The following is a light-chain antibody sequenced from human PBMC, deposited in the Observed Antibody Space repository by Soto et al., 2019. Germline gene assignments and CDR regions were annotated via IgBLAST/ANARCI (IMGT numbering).Light chain of an antibody. J-gene: IGLJ2*01. CDR3: SSYTSSSTPGV. Sequence: QSALTQPASVSGSPGQSITISCTGTSCDVGGYNYVSWYQQHPGKAPKLMIYDVSNRPSGVSNRFSGSKSGNTASLTISGLQAEDEADYYCSSYTSSSTPGVFGGGTQLTVL. CDR2: DVS. CDR1: SCDVGGYNY. V-gene: IGLV2-14*01.